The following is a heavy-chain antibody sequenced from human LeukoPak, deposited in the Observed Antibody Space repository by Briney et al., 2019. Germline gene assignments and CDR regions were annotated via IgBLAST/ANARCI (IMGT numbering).Heavy chain of an antibody. Sequence: TGGSLRLSCAASGFTFDDYGMSWVRQAPGKGLEWVSGINWNGGSTGYADSVKGRFTISRDNAKNSLYLQMNSLRAEDTALYHCAREVRVGATPYFDYWGQGTLVTVSS. D-gene: IGHD1-26*01. J-gene: IGHJ4*02. V-gene: IGHV3-20*01. CDR3: AREVRVGATPYFDY. CDR2: INWNGGST. CDR1: GFTFDDYG.